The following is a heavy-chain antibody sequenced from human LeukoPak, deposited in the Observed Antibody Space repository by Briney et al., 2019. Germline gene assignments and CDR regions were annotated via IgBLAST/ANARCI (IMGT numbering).Heavy chain of an antibody. V-gene: IGHV1-8*01. CDR1: GYTFTSYD. CDR2: MNPNSGNT. D-gene: IGHD3-3*01. Sequence: ASVKVSCKASGYTFTSYDINWARQATGQGLEWMGWMNPNSGNTGYAQKFQGRVTMTRNTSISTAYMELSSLRSEDTAVYYCARTEGSGSLYYYYYYYMDVWGKGTTVTVSS. J-gene: IGHJ6*03. CDR3: ARTEGSGSLYYYYYYYMDV.